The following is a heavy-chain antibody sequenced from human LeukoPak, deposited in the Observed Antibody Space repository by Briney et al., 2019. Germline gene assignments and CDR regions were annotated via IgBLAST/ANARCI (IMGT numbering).Heavy chain of an antibody. V-gene: IGHV1-2*02. J-gene: IGHJ5*02. CDR2: INPNSGGT. Sequence: GASVKVSCKASGYTFTGYYMHWVRQAPGQGLEWMGWINPNSGGTNYAQKFQGRVTMTRDTSTRTAYMELSSLRYEDTAVYYCVRVFVDDSGYYNYYFDPWGQGTPVTVSS. D-gene: IGHD3-22*01. CDR3: VRVFVDDSGYYNYYFDP. CDR1: GYTFTGYY.